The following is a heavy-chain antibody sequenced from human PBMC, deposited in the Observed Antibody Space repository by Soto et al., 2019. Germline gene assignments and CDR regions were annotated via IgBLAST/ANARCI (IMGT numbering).Heavy chain of an antibody. J-gene: IGHJ4*02. CDR2: INPSGGST. CDR1: GYTFTSYY. CDR3: ARGERAVAGIPPPFPDPGSPPDY. Sequence: GASVKVSCKASGYTFTSYYMHWVRQAPGQGLEWMGIINPSGGSTSYAQKFQGRVTMTRDTSTSTVYMELSSLRSEDTAVYYCARGERAVAGIPPPFPDPGSPPDYWGQGTLVTSPQ. V-gene: IGHV1-46*01. D-gene: IGHD6-19*01.